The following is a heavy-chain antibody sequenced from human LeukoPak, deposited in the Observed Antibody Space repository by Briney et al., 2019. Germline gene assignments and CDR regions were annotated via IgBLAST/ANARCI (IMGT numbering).Heavy chain of an antibody. V-gene: IGHV4-39*01. J-gene: IGHJ4*02. D-gene: IGHD6-19*01. CDR1: GGSISSTSHF. CDR3: ARHIAVGGSKGRPFDY. CDR2: ISYSGNT. Sequence: PSETLSLTCTVSGGSISSTSHFWAWIRQPPGEALEWVASISYSGNTFYSPSLKSRVTISVDTSKNQFSLRLSSVTAADTAVYYCARHIAVGGSKGRPFDYWGQGILVTVS.